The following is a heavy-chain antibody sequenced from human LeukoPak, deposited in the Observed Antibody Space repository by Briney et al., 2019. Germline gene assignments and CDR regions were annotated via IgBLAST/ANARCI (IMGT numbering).Heavy chain of an antibody. D-gene: IGHD6-19*01. V-gene: IGHV2-5*01. CDR1: GFSLGTRGVG. Sequence: ESGPTLVNPTRPLTLTCTFSGFSLGTRGVGVGWIRQPPGKALEWLALIYWNDDNRYSPSLKSRLTITKDTSKNQVVLTMTNMDPVDTARYYCAHGSGWLYDYWGQGTLVTVSS. J-gene: IGHJ4*02. CDR3: AHGSGWLYDY. CDR2: IYWNDDN.